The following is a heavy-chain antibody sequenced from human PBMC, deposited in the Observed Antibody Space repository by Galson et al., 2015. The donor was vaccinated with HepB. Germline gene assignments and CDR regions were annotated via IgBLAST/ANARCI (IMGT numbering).Heavy chain of an antibody. CDR1: GFTFSAYA. Sequence: LRLSCAASGFTFSAYATHWVRQAPGKGLEWVAVISKDGTDKKFADSVKGRFSISRDNSANTLYLHMTGLRVEDTAVYYCARRRCTGGSCYSDFWGRGTLVAVSS. V-gene: IGHV3-30*03. D-gene: IGHD2-8*02. CDR2: ISKDGTDK. J-gene: IGHJ4*02. CDR3: ARRRCTGGSCYSDF.